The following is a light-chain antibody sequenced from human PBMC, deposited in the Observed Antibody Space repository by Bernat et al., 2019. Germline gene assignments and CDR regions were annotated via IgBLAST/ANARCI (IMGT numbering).Light chain of an antibody. CDR2: GES. V-gene: IGKV3-20*01. J-gene: IGKJ1*01. CDR3: QQYGSSTPWT. CDR1: QSVSDSY. Sequence: EIVLTQSPGTLSLSPGERATLSCRASQSVSDSYLAWYQQKPGQAPRLLIYGESSRATGIPDRFSGSGSGTDFTLTISRLEPEDFAVYYCQQYGSSTPWTFGQGTKVEIK.